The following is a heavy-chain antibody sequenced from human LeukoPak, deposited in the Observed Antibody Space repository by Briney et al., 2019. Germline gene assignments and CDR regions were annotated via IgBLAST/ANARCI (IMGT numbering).Heavy chain of an antibody. Sequence: ASVKVSCKASGYTFTSYGISWVRQAPGQGLEWMGWISAYNGNTNYAQKLQGRVTMTTDTSASTAYMELRSLRSDDTAVYYCAIASLRGYDFWSGRLYYMDVWGKGTTVTVSS. CDR3: AIASLRGYDFWSGRLYYMDV. V-gene: IGHV1-18*01. CDR1: GYTFTSYG. CDR2: ISAYNGNT. D-gene: IGHD3-3*01. J-gene: IGHJ6*03.